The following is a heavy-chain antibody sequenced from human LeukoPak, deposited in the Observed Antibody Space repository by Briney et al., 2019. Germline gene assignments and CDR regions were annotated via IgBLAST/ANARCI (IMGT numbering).Heavy chain of an antibody. CDR1: GYPFISYG. J-gene: IGHJ4*02. CDR3: ARVFYFYDTSGPQYSFDY. Sequence: ASVKVSCKTSGYPFISYGLSWVRQAPGQGLEWMGWISAYNGDRNYAKRLQRRVTMTTDTSTTTAYMELRSLRSDDTAVYYCARVFYFYDTSGPQYSFDYWGQGTLVTVSS. CDR2: ISAYNGDR. D-gene: IGHD3-22*01. V-gene: IGHV1-18*04.